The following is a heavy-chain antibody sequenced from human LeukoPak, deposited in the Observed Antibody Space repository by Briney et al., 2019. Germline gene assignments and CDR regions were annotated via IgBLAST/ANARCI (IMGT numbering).Heavy chain of an antibody. CDR1: GYSIRSGYY. CDR3: ARQGGGYCSSTRCYSAFDI. Sequence: SETLSLTXTVSGYSIRSGYYWDWIRQPPGKGLEWIANIYHSGGTYYNPSLKSRVTISVDTSKNQFSLKLSSVTAADTAVYYCARQGGGYCSSTRCYSAFDIWGQGTMVTVSS. J-gene: IGHJ3*02. CDR2: IYHSGGT. V-gene: IGHV4-38-2*02. D-gene: IGHD2-2*02.